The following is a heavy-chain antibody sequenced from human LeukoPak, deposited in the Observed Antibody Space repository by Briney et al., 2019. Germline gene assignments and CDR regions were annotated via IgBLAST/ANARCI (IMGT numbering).Heavy chain of an antibody. CDR3: ARTTVVTRYWYFDL. D-gene: IGHD4-23*01. V-gene: IGHV4-30-2*01. Sequence: PSETLSLTCTVSGGSISSGGYYWSWIRQPPGEGLEWIGYIYHSGSTYYNPSLKSRVTISVDRSKNQFSLKLSSVTAADTAVYYCARTTVVTRYWYFDLWGRGTLVTVSS. CDR2: IYHSGST. CDR1: GGSISSGGYY. J-gene: IGHJ2*01.